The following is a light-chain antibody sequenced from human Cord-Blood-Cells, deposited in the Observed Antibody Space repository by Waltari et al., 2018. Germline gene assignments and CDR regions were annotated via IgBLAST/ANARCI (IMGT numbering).Light chain of an antibody. CDR3: QQYYIYPRT. J-gene: IGKJ4*01. Sequence: AIRMTQSPSSLSASTGDRVTITCRASQGISSYLACDQQKPGTAPNLLIYAASPLQSGVPSRFSGSGSGTDFTLTISGLQSEDFATYYCQQYYIYPRTFGGGTKVEIK. V-gene: IGKV1-8*01. CDR2: AAS. CDR1: QGISSY.